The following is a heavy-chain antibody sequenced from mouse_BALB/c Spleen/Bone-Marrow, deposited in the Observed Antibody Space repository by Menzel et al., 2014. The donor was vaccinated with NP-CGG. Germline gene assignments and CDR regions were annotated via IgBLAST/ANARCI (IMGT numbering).Heavy chain of an antibody. D-gene: IGHD1-1*01. CDR3: ARQDYYAGSSRYFDV. V-gene: IGHV5-4*02. CDR1: GFTFSDYF. Sequence: DVMLVESGGGLVKPGGSLKLSCAASGFTFSDYFMYWVRQTPEKRLEWVATISDGGSSTYYPDSVKGRFTISRDNAKNNLYLQMSSLKSEDIAMYYCARQDYYAGSSRYFDVWDAGTTITVSS. J-gene: IGHJ1*01. CDR2: ISDGGSST.